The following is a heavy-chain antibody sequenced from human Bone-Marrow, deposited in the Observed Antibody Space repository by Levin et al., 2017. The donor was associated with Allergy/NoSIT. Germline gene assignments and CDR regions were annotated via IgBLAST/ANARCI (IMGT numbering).Heavy chain of an antibody. CDR1: GGSVSSSTYT. Sequence: SETLSLTCAVSGGSVSSSTYTWNWIRQPPGKDLEWIGHVYHSGNADYNPSLKSRLTISVDRSKNQFSLKMTSVRAADTAVYYCARGLSIWFASDRYIDFWGRGTLVTVSS. CDR3: ARGLSIWFASDRYIDF. J-gene: IGHJ2*01. CDR2: VYHSGNA. D-gene: IGHD3-10*01. V-gene: IGHV4-30-2*01.